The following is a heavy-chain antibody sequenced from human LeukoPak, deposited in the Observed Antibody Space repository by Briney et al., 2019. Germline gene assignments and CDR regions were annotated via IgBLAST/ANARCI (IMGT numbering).Heavy chain of an antibody. V-gene: IGHV1-46*01. CDR2: INPSGGST. D-gene: IGHD3-10*01. Sequence: ASVKVSCKASGYTFTSYGISWVRQAPGQGLEWMGIINPSGGSTSYAQKFQGRVTMTRDMSTSTVYMELSSLRSEDTAVYYCAREGGYGSGSYGFDYWGQGTLVTVSS. J-gene: IGHJ4*02. CDR1: GYTFTSYG. CDR3: AREGGYGSGSYGFDY.